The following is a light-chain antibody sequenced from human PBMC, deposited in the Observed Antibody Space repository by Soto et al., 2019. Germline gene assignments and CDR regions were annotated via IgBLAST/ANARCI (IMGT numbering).Light chain of an antibody. CDR2: GAS. CDR1: QRVSSSY. V-gene: IGKV3-20*01. J-gene: IGKJ3*01. Sequence: EIVLTQSPGTLSLSPGEGATLSCRASQRVSSSYLAWYQQKPGQAPRLLIYGASRRATGIPDRFSGSGSGTDFTLTISRLEPEDFAVYYCQQYASAPPFTFGPGTKVDIK. CDR3: QQYASAPPFT.